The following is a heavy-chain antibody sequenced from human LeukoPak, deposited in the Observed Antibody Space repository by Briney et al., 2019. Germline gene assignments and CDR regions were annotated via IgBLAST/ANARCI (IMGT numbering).Heavy chain of an antibody. CDR1: GYTFTGYY. J-gene: IGHJ4*02. D-gene: IGHD1-26*01. CDR3: ARPGDSGSYFSVDY. Sequence: ASVKVSCKASGYTFTGYYMHWVRQAPGQGLEWMGWINPNSGGTNYAQKFQGRVTMTRDTSISTAYTELSRLRSGDTAVYYCARPGDSGSYFSVDYWGQGTLVTVSS. V-gene: IGHV1-2*02. CDR2: INPNSGGT.